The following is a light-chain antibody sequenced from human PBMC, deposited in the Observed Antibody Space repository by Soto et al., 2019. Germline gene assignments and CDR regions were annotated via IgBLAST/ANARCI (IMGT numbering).Light chain of an antibody. CDR3: QQRSNWPPDKYT. Sequence: EIVLTQSPATLSLSPGERATLSCSASQSVSSYLAWYQQKPGQAPRLLIYDASNRATGIPARFSGSGSGTDFTLTISRLEPEDFAVYYCQQRSNWPPDKYTFGQGTKLEL. CDR2: DAS. J-gene: IGKJ2*01. V-gene: IGKV3-11*01. CDR1: QSVSSY.